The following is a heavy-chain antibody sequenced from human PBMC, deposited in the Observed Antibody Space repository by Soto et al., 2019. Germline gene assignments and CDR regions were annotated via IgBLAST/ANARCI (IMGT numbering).Heavy chain of an antibody. D-gene: IGHD6-19*01. V-gene: IGHV2-5*02. Sequence: QITLKESGPTLVKPTQTLTLTCTFSGFSLSTRGVGVGWIRQPPGKALEWLALIYWDDEWYSPSLKSRLTTIKHTSNNQVVLAMTNMDPVDTATYYCAHRSGGWQYYFDYWGQGTLVTVSS. CDR3: AHRSGGWQYYFDY. CDR2: IYWDDE. CDR1: GFSLSTRGVG. J-gene: IGHJ4*02.